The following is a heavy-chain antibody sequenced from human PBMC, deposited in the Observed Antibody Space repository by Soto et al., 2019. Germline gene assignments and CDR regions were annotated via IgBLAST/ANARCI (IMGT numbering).Heavy chain of an antibody. J-gene: IGHJ6*02. Sequence: EVRLLESGGGLVQPGGSLRLSCEASGFTFGNYAMTWVRQGPGRGLEWVSALSGSSLNTYYADSVKGRFTISRDNSKNTMYLEMNSLRVDDTAVYYCTTQFFLSSRKPPEDVWGQGTPVAVSS. CDR3: TTQFFLSSRKPPEDV. V-gene: IGHV3-23*01. CDR2: LSGSSLNT. CDR1: GFTFGNYA.